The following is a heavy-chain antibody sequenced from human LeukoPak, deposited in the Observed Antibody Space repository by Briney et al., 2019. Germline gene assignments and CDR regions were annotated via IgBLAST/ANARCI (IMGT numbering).Heavy chain of an antibody. J-gene: IGHJ4*02. CDR2: ISSSSSYI. D-gene: IGHD1-26*01. CDR3: ARQWEVYDY. Sequence: LSLTCAVYGGSFSDYYWSWIRQSPGKGLEWVSSISSSSSYIYYADSVKGRFTISRDNAKNSLYLQMNSLRAEDTAVYYCARQWEVYDYWGQGTLVTVSS. CDR1: GGSFSDYY. V-gene: IGHV3-11*06.